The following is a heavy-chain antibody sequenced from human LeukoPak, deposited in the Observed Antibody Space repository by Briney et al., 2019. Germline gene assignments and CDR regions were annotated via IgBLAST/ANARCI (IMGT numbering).Heavy chain of an antibody. D-gene: IGHD3-10*01. CDR3: ARSRTLYGSGSYYNAYDAFDI. J-gene: IGHJ3*02. CDR1: GGTFSSYA. CDR2: IIPIFGTA. V-gene: IGHV1-69*13. Sequence: SVKVSCKASGGTFSSYAISWVRQAPGQGLEWMGGIIPIFGTANYAQKFQGRVTITADESTSTAYMELSSLRSEDTAVYYCARSRTLYGSGSYYNAYDAFDIRGQGTMVTVSS.